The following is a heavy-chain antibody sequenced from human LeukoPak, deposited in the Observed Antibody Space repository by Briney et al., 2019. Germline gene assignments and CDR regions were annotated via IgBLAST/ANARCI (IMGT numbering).Heavy chain of an antibody. V-gene: IGHV3-7*01. J-gene: IGHJ6*02. CDR1: GFTFSNYW. Sequence: GGSLRLSCAASGFTFSNYWMSWVRQPPGKGLEWVANIKQDGSEKCYVDSVKGRFTISRDNAKNSLYLQMNSLRAEDTAVYYCARDRWELLSNSYHYCGLDVWGQGTTVTVSS. CDR3: ARDRWELLSNSYHYCGLDV. CDR2: IKQDGSEK. D-gene: IGHD2-15*01.